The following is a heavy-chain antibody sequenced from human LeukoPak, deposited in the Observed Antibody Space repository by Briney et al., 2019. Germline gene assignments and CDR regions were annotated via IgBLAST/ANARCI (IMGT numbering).Heavy chain of an antibody. D-gene: IGHD6-19*01. CDR2: ISSSSSTI. V-gene: IGHV3-48*01. CDR1: AFIFSGHW. J-gene: IGHJ6*02. Sequence: PGGSLRLSCEGSAFIFSGHWMNWVRQAPGKGLEWVSYISSSSSTIYYADSVKGRFTISRDNAKSSLYLQMNSLRAEDTAVYYCASDAGYSSGYYYYGMDVWGQGTTVTVSS. CDR3: ASDAGYSSGYYYYGMDV.